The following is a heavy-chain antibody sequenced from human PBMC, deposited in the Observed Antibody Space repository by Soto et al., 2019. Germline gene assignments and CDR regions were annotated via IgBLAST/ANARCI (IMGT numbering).Heavy chain of an antibody. J-gene: IGHJ4*02. D-gene: IGHD3-3*02. Sequence: GESLKISCKGVGYKFGSAWIGWVRQMPGKGLEWMGIIKPGTSDTRYSPSCRGHVTISADEAVSTAYLQWSSLKASDTAMYYCARQLSHICDSWGQGTLVTVSS. CDR2: IKPGTSDT. V-gene: IGHV5-51*01. CDR1: GYKFGSAW. CDR3: ARQLSHICDS.